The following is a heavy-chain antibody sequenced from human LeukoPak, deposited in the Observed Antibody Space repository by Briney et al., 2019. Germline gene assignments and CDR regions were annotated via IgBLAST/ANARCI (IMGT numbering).Heavy chain of an antibody. J-gene: IGHJ4*02. CDR2: ISGSGGST. Sequence: GGSLRLSCAASGFTFSSYGMSWVRQAPGKGLEWVSAISGSGGSTYYADSVKGRFTISRDNSKNTLYLQMNSLGAEDTAVYYCASVAATPYYFDYWGQGTLVTVSS. D-gene: IGHD2-15*01. CDR1: GFTFSSYG. V-gene: IGHV3-23*01. CDR3: ASVAATPYYFDY.